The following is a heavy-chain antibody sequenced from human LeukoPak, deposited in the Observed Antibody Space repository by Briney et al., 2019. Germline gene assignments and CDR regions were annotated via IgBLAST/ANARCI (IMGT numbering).Heavy chain of an antibody. CDR1: GGSFSNYD. J-gene: IGHJ5*01. D-gene: IGHD3-3*01. Sequence: ETLSLTCAVYGGSFSNYDWTWIRQPPGKGLEWIGEICHSGRTNYNPSLKSRITISADTSKKQFSLRLSSVTAADTAVYYCARGRSRVTIFGVALNWLDSWGQGNLVTVSS. CDR3: ARGRSRVTIFGVALNWLDS. CDR2: ICHSGRT. V-gene: IGHV4-34*01.